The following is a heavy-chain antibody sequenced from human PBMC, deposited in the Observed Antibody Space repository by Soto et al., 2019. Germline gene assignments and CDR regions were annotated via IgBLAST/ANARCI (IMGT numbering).Heavy chain of an antibody. J-gene: IGHJ4*02. D-gene: IGHD2-15*01. V-gene: IGHV3-74*01. CDR3: VRTSLVVAVATREDF. CDR1: GFTFSNYW. CDR2: IDSDGSRI. Sequence: EVQLVESGGGLVQPGESLRLSCAASGFTFSNYWMHWVRQAPGKGLVWVSRIDSDGSRITYADFVKGRFTISRDNAKNTVYLHMNNLTAEDTAVYYRVRTSLVVAVATREDFWGQGTLVTVSS.